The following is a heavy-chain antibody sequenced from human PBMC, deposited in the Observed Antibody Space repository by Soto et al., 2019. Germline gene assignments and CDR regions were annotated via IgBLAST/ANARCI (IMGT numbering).Heavy chain of an antibody. CDR2: ISYDGSYK. CDR1: GFTFSSYG. D-gene: IGHD6-13*01. V-gene: IGHV3-30*18. CDR3: AKEAPYSSSWTPNFDY. J-gene: IGHJ4*02. Sequence: QVQLVESGGGVVQPGRSLRLSCAASGFTFSSYGMHWVRQAPGKGLEWVAVISYDGSYKYSADSVKGRFTISRDNSKNTLYLQMNSLRAEDTDVYYCAKEAPYSSSWTPNFDYWGQGTLVTVSS.